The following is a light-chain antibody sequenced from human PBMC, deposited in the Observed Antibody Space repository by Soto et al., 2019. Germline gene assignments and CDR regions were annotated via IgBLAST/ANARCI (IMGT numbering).Light chain of an antibody. J-gene: IGKJ2*01. CDR2: DAS. CDR3: QQYNSYLYT. CDR1: QSISSW. V-gene: IGKV1-5*01. Sequence: DIQMTQSPSTLSASVGERVTITCRASQSISSWLAWYQQKPGKAPKLLIYDASSLESGVPSRFSGSGSGTECTLTISSLQPDDFATYYCQQYNSYLYTFGQGPKLEIK.